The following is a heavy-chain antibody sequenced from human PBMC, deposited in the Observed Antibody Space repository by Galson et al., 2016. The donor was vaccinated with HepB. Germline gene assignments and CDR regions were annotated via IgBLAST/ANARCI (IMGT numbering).Heavy chain of an antibody. CDR1: GFTLSELA. CDR3: ATVTTSNAFLADNYGVDV. D-gene: IGHD5-24*01. J-gene: IGHJ6*02. CDR2: FDPDNGET. V-gene: IGHV1-24*01. Sequence: SVKVSCKVSGFTLSELAIHWVRQAPGKGLEWMGSFDPDNGETIYAPKLQDRVTMTQDTSIDTAYMELGSLRYEDTALYYCATVTTSNAFLADNYGVDVWGQGTAVTISS.